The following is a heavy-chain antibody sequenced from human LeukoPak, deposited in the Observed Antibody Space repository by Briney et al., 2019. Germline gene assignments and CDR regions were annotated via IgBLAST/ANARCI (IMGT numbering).Heavy chain of an antibody. J-gene: IGHJ4*02. V-gene: IGHV3-30*18. CDR1: GFTFSIYG. CDR2: ISYDGGNK. CDR3: AKDGCSSTSCYVNY. Sequence: GRSLRLSCAASGFTFSIYGMHCVRHAPGKGLECGAVISYDGGNKYYADSVTGRFTISRDNSKNTLYLQMNSLRAEDTAVYYCAKDGCSSTSCYVNYWGQGTLVTVSS. D-gene: IGHD2-2*01.